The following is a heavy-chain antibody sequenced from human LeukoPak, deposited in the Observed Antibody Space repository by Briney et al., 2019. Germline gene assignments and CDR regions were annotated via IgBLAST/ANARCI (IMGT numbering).Heavy chain of an antibody. CDR3: ARHSGTYMDY. V-gene: IGHV4-59*08. Sequence: SETLFLTCTVSDGSISGSYWNWIRQPPGKGLEWIGNIYYSGRTNYNPSLKSRVIISVDTSKNQVSLKLTSVTAADTAVYYCARHSGTYMDYWGQGTLVTVSS. CDR2: IYYSGRT. CDR1: DGSISGSY. D-gene: IGHD1-26*01. J-gene: IGHJ4*02.